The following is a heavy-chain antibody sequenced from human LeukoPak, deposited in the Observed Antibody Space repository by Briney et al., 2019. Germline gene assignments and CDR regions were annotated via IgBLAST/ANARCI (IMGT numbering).Heavy chain of an antibody. J-gene: IGHJ4*02. CDR2: ISGSGGST. V-gene: IGHV3-23*01. CDR1: GFTFSSYA. CDR3: AKDPGDFWSASHYYFDY. D-gene: IGHD3-3*01. Sequence: EGSLRLSCAASGFTFSSYAMSWVRQAPGKGLEWVSAISGSGGSTYYADSVKGRFTISRDNSKNTLYLQMNSLRAEDTAVYYCAKDPGDFWSASHYYFDYWGQGTLVTVSS.